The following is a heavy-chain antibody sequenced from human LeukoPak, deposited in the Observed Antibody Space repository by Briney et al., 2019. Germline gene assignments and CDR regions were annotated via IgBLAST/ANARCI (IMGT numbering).Heavy chain of an antibody. J-gene: IGHJ4*02. Sequence: ASVKVSCKASGYTFTSYDINWVRQATGQGLEWMGWMNPNSGSTGYAQNFQGRVTITRNTSISTAYMELSSLRSEDTAVYYCARANKYSYGTLFSHASFDYWGQGTLVTVSS. V-gene: IGHV1-8*03. CDR2: MNPNSGST. CDR3: ARANKYSYGTLFSHASFDY. CDR1: GYTFTSYD. D-gene: IGHD5-18*01.